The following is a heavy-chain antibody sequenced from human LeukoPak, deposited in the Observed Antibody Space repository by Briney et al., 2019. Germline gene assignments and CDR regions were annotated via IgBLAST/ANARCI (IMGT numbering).Heavy chain of an antibody. V-gene: IGHV1-18*01. CDR2: ISAYNGNT. CDR3: ALNYYGSGSYYT. Sequence: ASVKVSCKASGYTFTSYGISWVRQAPGQGLEWMGWISAYNGNTNYAQKLQGRVTMTTDTSTSTAYMELRSPRSDDTAVYYCALNYYGSGSYYTWGQGTLVTVSS. CDR1: GYTFTSYG. J-gene: IGHJ5*02. D-gene: IGHD3-10*01.